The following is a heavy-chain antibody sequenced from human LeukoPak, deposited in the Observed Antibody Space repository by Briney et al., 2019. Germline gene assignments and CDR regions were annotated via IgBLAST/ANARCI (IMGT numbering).Heavy chain of an antibody. J-gene: IGHJ4*02. Sequence: GGSLSLSCAASKLTFSHYGMHWVRQAPGKGLEWVAVIWNDGSSQYYADSVKGRFTVSRDNSQKTLYLQMNGLRPEDTAVYYCAKDAERGFDYSNSLDKWGQGTLVTVSS. V-gene: IGHV3-33*06. D-gene: IGHD4-11*01. CDR3: AKDAERGFDYSNSLDK. CDR1: KLTFSHYG. CDR2: IWNDGSSQ.